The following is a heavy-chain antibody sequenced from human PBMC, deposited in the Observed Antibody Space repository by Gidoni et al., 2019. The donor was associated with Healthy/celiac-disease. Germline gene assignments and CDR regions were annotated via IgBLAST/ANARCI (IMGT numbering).Heavy chain of an antibody. CDR1: GGSFSGYY. V-gene: IGHV4-34*01. CDR2: INHSGST. Sequence: QVQLQQWGAGLLKPSETLSLTCAVYGGSFSGYYWRWIRQPPGKGLEWIGEINHSGSTNYNPSLKSRVTISVDTSKNQFSLKLSSVTAADTAVYYCARGRRIAARNWYFDLWGRGTLVTVSS. D-gene: IGHD6-6*01. CDR3: ARGRRIAARNWYFDL. J-gene: IGHJ2*01.